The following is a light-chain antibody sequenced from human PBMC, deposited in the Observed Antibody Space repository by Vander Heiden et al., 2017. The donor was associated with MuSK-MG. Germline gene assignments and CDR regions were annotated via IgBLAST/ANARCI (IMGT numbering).Light chain of an antibody. J-gene: IGKJ2*01. CDR3: QQSVGTLYS. Sequence: DIQMTQSPSSLSASVGDRVTITCRASQSITNSLNWYQQKPGKPPNLLIYAASSLQSGVPSRFSGSGYGTDFTLTISSLQPEDFATYYCQQSVGTLYSFGQGTKLEI. V-gene: IGKV1-39*01. CDR2: AAS. CDR1: QSITNS.